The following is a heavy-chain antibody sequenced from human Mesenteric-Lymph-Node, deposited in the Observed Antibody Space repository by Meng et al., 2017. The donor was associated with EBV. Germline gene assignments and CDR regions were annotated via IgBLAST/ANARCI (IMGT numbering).Heavy chain of an antibody. D-gene: IGHD3-9*01. J-gene: IGHJ5*02. CDR1: GHTLTEIS. CDR3: ARYFDGWNGDRFDP. V-gene: IGHV1-24*01. CDR2: FDFEDGET. Sequence: QDGVGVNKAGGSVKVSCKVSGHTLTEISMHWVRQAPGKGLGWMGGFDFEDGETIYAQKFQGRVTMTEDISTDTAYMELSSLRSEDTAIYYCARYFDGWNGDRFDPWGQGTLVTVSS.